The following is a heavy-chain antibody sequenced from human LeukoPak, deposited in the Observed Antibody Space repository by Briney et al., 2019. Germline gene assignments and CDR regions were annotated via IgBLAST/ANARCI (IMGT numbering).Heavy chain of an antibody. CDR1: EFSFSSSA. D-gene: IGHD3-10*01. V-gene: IGHV3-23*01. Sequence: GGSLRLSCAASEFSFSSSAMSWVRQAPGKELEWVSGISITGGATYYAESVKGRFTTSRDNSKSTLYLQMNSLRADDTAVYYCAKKGSGSYYSALDYWGQGTLVTVS. CDR3: AKKGSGSYYSALDY. CDR2: ISITGGAT. J-gene: IGHJ4*02.